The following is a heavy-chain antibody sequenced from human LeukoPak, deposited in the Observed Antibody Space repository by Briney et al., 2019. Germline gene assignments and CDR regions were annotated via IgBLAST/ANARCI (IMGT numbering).Heavy chain of an antibody. CDR3: AREYYDILTGSSYYYYYYMDV. J-gene: IGHJ6*03. Sequence: SETLSLTCTVSGGSISSYYWSWIRQPPGKGLEWIGYIYYSGSTNYNPSLKSRVTISVDRSKNQFSLKLSSVTAADTAVYYCAREYYDILTGSSYYYYYYMDVWGKGTTVTVSS. CDR1: GGSISSYY. CDR2: IYYSGST. D-gene: IGHD3-9*01. V-gene: IGHV4-59*12.